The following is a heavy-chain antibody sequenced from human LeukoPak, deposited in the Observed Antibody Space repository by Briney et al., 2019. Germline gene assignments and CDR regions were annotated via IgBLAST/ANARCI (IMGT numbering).Heavy chain of an antibody. V-gene: IGHV3-23*01. Sequence: GGSLRLSCTASGFTFSSYAMSWVRQAPGKGLEWVSGISGSGGSTYYADSVKGRFTISRDNSKNTLYLQMNSLRAEDTAVYYCAKGDPLPSSSYCGGDCSSASNLYYYYYGMDVWGQGTTVTVSS. CDR3: AKGDPLPSSSYCGGDCSSASNLYYYYYGMDV. D-gene: IGHD2-21*02. CDR2: ISGSGGST. CDR1: GFTFSSYA. J-gene: IGHJ6*02.